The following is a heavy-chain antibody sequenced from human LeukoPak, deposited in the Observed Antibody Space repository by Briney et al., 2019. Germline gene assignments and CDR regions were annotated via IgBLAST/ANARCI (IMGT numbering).Heavy chain of an antibody. D-gene: IGHD3-10*01. CDR2: MNPNSGNT. Sequence: ASVTVSCTSSGYTFTSYDINWVRQATGQGLEWMGWMNPNSGNTGYAQKFQGRVTMTRNTSISTAYMELSSLRSEDTAVYYCARGRVRGVGEAHYWGQGTLVTVSS. CDR1: GYTFTSYD. V-gene: IGHV1-8*01. J-gene: IGHJ4*02. CDR3: ARGRVRGVGEAHY.